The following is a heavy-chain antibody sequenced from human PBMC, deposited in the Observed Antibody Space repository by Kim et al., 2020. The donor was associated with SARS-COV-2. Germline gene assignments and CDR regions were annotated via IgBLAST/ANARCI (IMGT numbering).Heavy chain of an antibody. D-gene: IGHD3-16*02. Sequence: GGSLRLSCAGSGFTFSDYSINWVRQAPGKGLEWISYIVSGSGGIRYYAESVEGRFTISRDNSKNSVYLQMNSLRVDDTAVYYCASDMLSLRHWGQGTLVT. V-gene: IGHV3-48*04. CDR1: GFTFSDYS. J-gene: IGHJ1*01. CDR3: ASDMLSLRH. CDR2: IVSGSGGIR.